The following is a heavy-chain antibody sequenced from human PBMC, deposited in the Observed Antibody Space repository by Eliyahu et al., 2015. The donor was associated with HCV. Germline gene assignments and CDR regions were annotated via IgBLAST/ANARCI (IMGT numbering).Heavy chain of an antibody. V-gene: IGHV3-21*01. D-gene: IGHD5-24*01. CDR1: GXPFXXYS. CDR2: ISSSSSYI. Sequence: EVQLVESGGGLVKPGGSLXLXCXASGXPFXXYSMNWVRQAPGKGLEGVSSISSSSSYIYYADSXKGRFTISRDNAKNSLYLQMNSLRAEDTAVYYCARDEGWRWLQLEFSFDYWGQGTLVTVSS. CDR3: ARDEGWRWLQLEFSFDY. J-gene: IGHJ4*02.